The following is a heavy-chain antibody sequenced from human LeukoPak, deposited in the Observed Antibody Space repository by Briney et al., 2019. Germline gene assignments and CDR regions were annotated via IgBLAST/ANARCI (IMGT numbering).Heavy chain of an antibody. Sequence: SETLSLTCTVSGGSISSSSYYWGWIRQPPGKGLEWIGTIFNNGSTHYNPSLKSRVTISVDTSKNQFSLKLSSVTAADTAVYYCARPDLGDYAFDIWGQGTMVTVSS. V-gene: IGHV4-39*07. CDR1: GGSISSSSYY. CDR2: IFNNGST. D-gene: IGHD3-10*01. J-gene: IGHJ3*02. CDR3: ARPDLGDYAFDI.